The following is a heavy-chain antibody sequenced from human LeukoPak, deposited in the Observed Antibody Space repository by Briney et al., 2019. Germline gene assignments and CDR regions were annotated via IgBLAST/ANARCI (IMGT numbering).Heavy chain of an antibody. CDR2: TYYSGTT. V-gene: IGHV4-61*05. CDR3: ARHDGDYGALRY. J-gene: IGHJ4*02. Sequence: SETLSLTCTVSGGSISSRSYCWGWIRQPPGKGLEWIGYTYYSGTTNYNPSLKSRVTISVDTSKNQLSLKLSSVTAADTAVYYCARHDGDYGALRYWGQGTLVTVSS. D-gene: IGHD4-17*01. CDR1: GGSISSRSYC.